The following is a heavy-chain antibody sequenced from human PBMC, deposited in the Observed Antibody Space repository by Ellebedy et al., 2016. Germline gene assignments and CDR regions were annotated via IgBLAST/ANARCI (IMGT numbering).Heavy chain of an antibody. Sequence: SSVKVSCKASVCTFSSYAISWVRQAPGQGLEWMGRIIPILGIANYAQKFQGRVTITADKSTSTAYMELSSLRSEDTAVYYCAREIPDGSGGDWEDAFDIWGQGTMVSVSS. V-gene: IGHV1-69*04. J-gene: IGHJ3*02. CDR3: AREIPDGSGGDWEDAFDI. CDR1: VCTFSSYA. D-gene: IGHD2-21*02. CDR2: IIPILGIA.